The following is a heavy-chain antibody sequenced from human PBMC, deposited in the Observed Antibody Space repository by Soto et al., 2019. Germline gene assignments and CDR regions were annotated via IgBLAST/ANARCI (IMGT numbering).Heavy chain of an antibody. CDR3: AKPQQWSRYYFDY. CDR2: ISGSGGST. J-gene: IGHJ4*02. D-gene: IGHD6-19*01. V-gene: IGHV3-23*01. Sequence: GGSLRICCAASGFTFSSYAMIWVRQAPGKGLEWVSAISGSGGSTYYADSVKGRFTISRDNSRNTLYLQMNSLRAEDTAVYYCAKPQQWSRYYFDYWGQGTLVTVSS. CDR1: GFTFSSYA.